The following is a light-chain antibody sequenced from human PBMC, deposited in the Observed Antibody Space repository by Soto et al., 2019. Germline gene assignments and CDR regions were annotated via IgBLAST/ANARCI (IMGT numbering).Light chain of an antibody. V-gene: IGKV1-39*01. CDR3: QQSYSTPRT. Sequence: DIQITQPPSSLSASVGDRVTITCPASQSISSYLNWYQQKPGKAPKLLIYAASSLQSGVPSRFSGSGSGTDFTLTISSLQPEDFATYYCQQSYSTPRTFGQGTKVDIK. CDR2: AAS. CDR1: QSISSY. J-gene: IGKJ1*01.